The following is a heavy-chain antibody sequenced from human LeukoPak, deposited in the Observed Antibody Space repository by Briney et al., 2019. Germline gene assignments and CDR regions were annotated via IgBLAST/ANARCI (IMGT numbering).Heavy chain of an antibody. CDR2: INPKIGDT. CDR3: ARTYYYDTSGYSYPFAFDI. Sequence: GASVKVSCKAFGYTFTGYYMHWVRQAPGQGLEWMGWINPKIGDTNYAQKFQGRVTMTRDTSISTAYMELSRLRSDDTAIYYCARTYYYDTSGYSYPFAFDIWGQGTMVTVSS. V-gene: IGHV1-2*02. CDR1: GYTFTGYY. D-gene: IGHD3-22*01. J-gene: IGHJ3*02.